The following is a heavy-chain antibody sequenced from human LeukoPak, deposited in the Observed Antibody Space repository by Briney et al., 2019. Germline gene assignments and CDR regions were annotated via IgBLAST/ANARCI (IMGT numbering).Heavy chain of an antibody. CDR2: INHSGST. Sequence: PSETLSLTCAVYGGSFSGYYWSWIRQPPGKGLEWIGEINHSGSTNYNPSLKSRVTISVDTSKNQFSLKLSSVTAADTAVYYCARHGLDYYDSSGYYDLEAFDIWGQGTMVTVSS. D-gene: IGHD3-22*01. CDR1: GGSFSGYY. J-gene: IGHJ3*02. V-gene: IGHV4-34*01. CDR3: ARHGLDYYDSSGYYDLEAFDI.